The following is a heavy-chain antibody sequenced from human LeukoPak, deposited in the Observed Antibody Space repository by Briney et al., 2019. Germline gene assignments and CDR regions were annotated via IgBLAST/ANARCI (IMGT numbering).Heavy chain of an antibody. V-gene: IGHV3-11*01. CDR1: GFTFSDYY. Sequence: PGGSLRLSCAASGFTFSDYYMSWIRQAPGKGLEWLSYISSSGTTIQYADSVKGRFTISRDNAKNSLYLQMNSLRAEDTAVYYCTREERLRWTGYWGQGTLVTVSS. D-gene: IGHD3/OR15-3a*01. CDR3: TREERLRWTGY. J-gene: IGHJ4*02. CDR2: ISSSGTTI.